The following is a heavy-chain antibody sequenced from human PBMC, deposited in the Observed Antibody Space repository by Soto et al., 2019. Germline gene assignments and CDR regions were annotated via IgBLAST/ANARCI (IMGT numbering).Heavy chain of an antibody. J-gene: IGHJ3*02. CDR1: GGSISSGCYY. V-gene: IGHV4-31*03. Sequence: TLSLPCTVSGGSISSGCYYWSWIRQHPGKGLEWIGYIYYSGSTYYNPSLKSRVTISVDTSKNQFSLKMSSFTASDTAVYYCVSAVAATGAFDIWGQGTMGTVSS. D-gene: IGHD2-15*01. CDR2: IYYSGST. CDR3: VSAVAATGAFDI.